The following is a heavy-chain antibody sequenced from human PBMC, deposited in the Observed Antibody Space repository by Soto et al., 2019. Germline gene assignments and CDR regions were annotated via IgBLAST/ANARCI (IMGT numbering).Heavy chain of an antibody. CDR2: IIPILGIA. CDR3: AREYCSGGSCYPGD. Sequence: QVQLVQSGAEVKKPGSSVKVSCKASGRTFSSYTISCVRQAPGQGLEWMGRIIPILGIANYAQKFQGRVTITADKSTSTAYMELSSLRSEDTAVYYCAREYCSGGSCYPGDWGQGTLVTVS. V-gene: IGHV1-69*02. J-gene: IGHJ4*02. D-gene: IGHD2-15*01. CDR1: GRTFSSYT.